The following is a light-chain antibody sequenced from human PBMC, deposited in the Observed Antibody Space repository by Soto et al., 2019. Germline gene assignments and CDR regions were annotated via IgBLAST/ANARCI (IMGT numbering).Light chain of an antibody. CDR3: QQYGSSPPLFT. Sequence: EIVLTQSPGTLSLSPGERATLSCRASQSVSSSYLAWYQQKPGQAPRLLIYGASSRATGIPDRFSGSGSGTAFTLTSSRLEPEDFAVYYCQQYGSSPPLFTFGPGNKVDIK. CDR2: GAS. CDR1: QSVSSSY. J-gene: IGKJ3*01. V-gene: IGKV3-20*01.